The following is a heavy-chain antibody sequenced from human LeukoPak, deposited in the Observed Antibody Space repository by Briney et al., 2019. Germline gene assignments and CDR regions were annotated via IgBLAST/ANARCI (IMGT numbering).Heavy chain of an antibody. CDR2: ISYDGSNK. D-gene: IGHD3-10*01. CDR3: AKPPSYGSGRTAANFDY. Sequence: GGSLRLSCAASGFTFSSYGMHWVRQAPGKGLEWVAVISYDGSNKYYADSVKGRFTISRDNSKNTLYLQMNSLRAEDTAVYYCAKPPSYGSGRTAANFDYRGQGTLVTVSS. CDR1: GFTFSSYG. V-gene: IGHV3-30*18. J-gene: IGHJ4*02.